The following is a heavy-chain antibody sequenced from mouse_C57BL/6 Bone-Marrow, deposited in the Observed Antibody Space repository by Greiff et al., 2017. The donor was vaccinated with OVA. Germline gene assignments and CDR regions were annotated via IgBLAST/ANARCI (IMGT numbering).Heavy chain of an antibody. V-gene: IGHV2-9*01. Sequence: VKLQESGPGLVAPSQSLSITCTVSGFSLTSYGVDWVRQPPGKGLEWLGVIWGGGSTNYNSALMSRLSISKDNPKSQVFLKMNSLRTDDTAMYYCAKIENGYYVGAMDYWGQGTSVTVSS. D-gene: IGHD2-3*01. CDR2: IWGGGST. CDR3: AKIENGYYVGAMDY. CDR1: GFSLTSYG. J-gene: IGHJ4*01.